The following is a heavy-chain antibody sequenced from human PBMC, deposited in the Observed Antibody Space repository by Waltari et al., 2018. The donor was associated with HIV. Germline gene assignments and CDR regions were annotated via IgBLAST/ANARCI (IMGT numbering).Heavy chain of an antibody. Sequence: QVQLVESGGGVVQPGRSLRLHWAASGLTFSSYAIPWVRQAPGKGLEWVAVISYDGSNKYYADSVKGRFTIFRDNSKNTLYLQMNSLRAEDTAVYYCARVSGSYFDYWGQGTLVTVSS. CDR1: GLTFSSYA. V-gene: IGHV3-30*01. CDR3: ARVSGSYFDY. D-gene: IGHD1-26*01. J-gene: IGHJ4*02. CDR2: ISYDGSNK.